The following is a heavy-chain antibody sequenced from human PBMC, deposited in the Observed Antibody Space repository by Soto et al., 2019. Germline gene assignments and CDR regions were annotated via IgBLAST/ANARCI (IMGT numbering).Heavy chain of an antibody. CDR2: IIPIFGTA. Sequence: GASVKVSCKASGGTFSSYAISWARQAPGQGLEWMGGIIPIFGTANYAQKFQGRVTITADESTSTAYMELSSLRSEDTAVYYCAREDSGYNSPNGFDYWGQGTLVTVSS. CDR1: GGTFSSYA. J-gene: IGHJ4*02. V-gene: IGHV1-69*13. D-gene: IGHD5-12*01. CDR3: AREDSGYNSPNGFDY.